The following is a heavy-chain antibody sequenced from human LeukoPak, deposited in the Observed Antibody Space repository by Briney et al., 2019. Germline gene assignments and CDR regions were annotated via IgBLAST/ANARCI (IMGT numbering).Heavy chain of an antibody. D-gene: IGHD5-24*01. J-gene: IGHJ6*02. V-gene: IGHV3-66*01. CDR1: GFTVIGNY. CDR3: ASRDKGYYYGMDV. Sequence: GGSLRLSCAASGFTVIGNYMSWVRQAPGKGLEWVSLLYSGGSTYYADSVKGRFSISRDNSKNTLYLQMNSLRAEDTAVYYCASRDKGYYYGMDVWGQGTTVTVSS. CDR2: LYSGGST.